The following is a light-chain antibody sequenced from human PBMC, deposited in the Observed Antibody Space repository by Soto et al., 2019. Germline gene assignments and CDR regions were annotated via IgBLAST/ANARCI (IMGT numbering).Light chain of an antibody. CDR3: ISYTDSSTYV. J-gene: IGLJ1*01. Sequence: QSALTQPASVSGSPGQSITISCTGTSSGVFAHDYVSWYQQHPGKVPKLLIYDVGNRPSGISNRFSGSKSGNTASLTISGLQAEDEADYYCISYTDSSTYVFGTGTKVTVL. CDR1: SSGVFAHDY. V-gene: IGLV2-14*03. CDR2: DVG.